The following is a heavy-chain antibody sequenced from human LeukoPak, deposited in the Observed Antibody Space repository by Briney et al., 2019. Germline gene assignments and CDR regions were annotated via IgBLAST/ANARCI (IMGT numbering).Heavy chain of an antibody. CDR1: GFIFYSYG. Sequence: GGSLRLSYAASGFIFYSYGMNWVRQAPGKGLEWVATISESGYKTDYADSVKGRFTISRENSNNTLYLQMNSLRVEDTAVYYCAKENYDGSGLVAFDSWGQGTLVTVSS. CDR2: ISESGYKT. V-gene: IGHV3-23*01. D-gene: IGHD3-22*01. J-gene: IGHJ4*02. CDR3: AKENYDGSGLVAFDS.